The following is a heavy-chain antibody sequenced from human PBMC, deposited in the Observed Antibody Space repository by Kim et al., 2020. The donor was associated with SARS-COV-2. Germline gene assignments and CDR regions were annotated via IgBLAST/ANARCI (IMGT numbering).Heavy chain of an antibody. Sequence: SETLSLTCTVSGGSISSCGYYWSWIRQHPGKGLEWIGYIYYSGSTYYNPSLKSRVTISVDTSKNQFSLKLSSVTAADTAEYYCARNTGITMIVVVTCWF. V-gene: IGHV4-31*03. J-gene: IGHJ5*01. D-gene: IGHD3-22*01. CDR2: IYYSGST. CDR3: ARNTGITMIVVVTCWF. CDR1: GGSISSCGYY.